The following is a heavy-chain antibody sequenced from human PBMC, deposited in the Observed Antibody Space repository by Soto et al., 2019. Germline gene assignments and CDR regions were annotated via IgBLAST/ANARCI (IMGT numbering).Heavy chain of an antibody. D-gene: IGHD6-19*01. V-gene: IGHV4-39*01. Sequence: SEALSLTCTVSGGSIRSSSYYWGWIRQPPGKGLEWIGSIYYSGSTYYNPSLKSRVTISVDTSKNQFSLKLSSVTAADTAVYYCARQGGFRQQWLVVDYWGQGTLVTVS. CDR1: GGSIRSSSYY. CDR2: IYYSGST. J-gene: IGHJ4*02. CDR3: ARQGGFRQQWLVVDY.